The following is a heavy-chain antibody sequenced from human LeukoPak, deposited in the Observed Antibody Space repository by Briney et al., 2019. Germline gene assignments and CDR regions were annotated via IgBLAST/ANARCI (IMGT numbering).Heavy chain of an antibody. Sequence: SETLSLTCTVSGGSISSSSYYWGWIRQPPGKGLEWIGSIYYSGSTYYNPSLKSRVTISVDTSKNQFSLKLSSVTAADTAVYYCARHDVKYSSSSGAWWAFGIWGQGTMVTVSS. J-gene: IGHJ3*02. CDR1: GGSISSSSYY. CDR3: ARHDVKYSSSSGAWWAFGI. D-gene: IGHD6-6*01. CDR2: IYYSGST. V-gene: IGHV4-39*01.